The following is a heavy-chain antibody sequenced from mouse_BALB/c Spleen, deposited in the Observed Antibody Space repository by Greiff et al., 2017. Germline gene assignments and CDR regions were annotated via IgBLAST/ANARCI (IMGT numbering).Heavy chain of an antibody. Sequence: VQLLQSGAELVKPGASVKLSCAASGFNIKDTDMHWVKQRPEQGLEWIGRIDPANGNTKYDPKFQGKATITADTSSNTAYLQLSSLTSEDTAVYYCSLIYDGLWFAYWGQGTLVTVSA. CDR2: IDPANGNT. CDR3: SLIYDGLWFAY. D-gene: IGHD2-3*01. V-gene: IGHV14-3*02. CDR1: GFNIKDTD. J-gene: IGHJ3*01.